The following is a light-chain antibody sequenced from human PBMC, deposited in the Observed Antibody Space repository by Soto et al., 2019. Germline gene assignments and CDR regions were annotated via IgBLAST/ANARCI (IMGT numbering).Light chain of an antibody. J-gene: IGKJ5*01. CDR3: QQYNSYSIT. Sequence: DIQMTQSPSTLSASVGYRFTITCRASHSFNNWLAWYQQKPGKAPKVLIYKASSLKSGVPSRFSGSGSGTEFTLTISSLQPDDFATYYCQQYNSYSITFGQGTRLEIK. CDR1: HSFNNW. V-gene: IGKV1-5*03. CDR2: KAS.